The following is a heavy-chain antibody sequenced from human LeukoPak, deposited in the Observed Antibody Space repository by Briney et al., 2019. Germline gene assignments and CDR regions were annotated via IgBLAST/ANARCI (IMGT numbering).Heavy chain of an antibody. V-gene: IGHV3-30-3*01. J-gene: IGHJ4*02. CDR2: ISYDGSNK. CDR3: AIGARMIGSSPFDY. CDR1: GFIVSSNY. D-gene: IGHD6-6*01. Sequence: GGYLRLSCAASGFIVSSNYMSWVRQAPGKGLEWVAVISYDGSNKYYADSVKGRFTISRDNSKNTLYLQMNSLRAEDTAVYYCAIGARMIGSSPFDYWGQGTLVTVSS.